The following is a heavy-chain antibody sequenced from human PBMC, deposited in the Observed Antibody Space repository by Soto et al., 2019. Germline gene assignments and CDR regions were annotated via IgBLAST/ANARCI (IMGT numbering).Heavy chain of an antibody. J-gene: IGHJ4*02. D-gene: IGHD3-22*01. CDR1: GFTFTSSA. CDR3: AADYYYDSSGYYRPLDY. CDR2: IVVGIGNT. V-gene: IGHV1-58*01. Sequence: ASVKVSCKASGFTFTSSAVQWVRQARGQRLEWIGWIVVGIGNTNYAQKFQERVTITRDMSTSTAYMELSSLRSEDTAVYYCAADYYYDSSGYYRPLDYWGQGTLVTV.